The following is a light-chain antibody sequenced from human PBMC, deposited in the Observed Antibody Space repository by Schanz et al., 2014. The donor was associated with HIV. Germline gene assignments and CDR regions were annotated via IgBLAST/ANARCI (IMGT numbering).Light chain of an antibody. J-gene: IGLJ3*02. V-gene: IGLV2-14*03. CDR3: SSYTSSSPWV. Sequence: QSALTQPASVSGSPGQSITISCTGTSSDVGGYNYVSWYQQHPGKAPKLMIYDVSNRPSGVSNRFSGSKSGNTASLTISGLQAEDEGDYYCSSYTSSSPWVFGGGTKVTVL. CDR2: DVS. CDR1: SSDVGGYNY.